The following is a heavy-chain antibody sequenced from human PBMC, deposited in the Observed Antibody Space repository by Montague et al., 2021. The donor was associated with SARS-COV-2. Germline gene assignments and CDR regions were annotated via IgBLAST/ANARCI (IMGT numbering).Heavy chain of an antibody. CDR3: ARIQAELWPNDYYYGMDV. CDR2: IDWDDDK. V-gene: IGHV2-70*01. D-gene: IGHD5-18*01. CDR1: GFSLSTSEMC. J-gene: IGHJ6*02. Sequence: PALVKPTQTLTLTCTFSGFSLSTSEMCVSWIRQPPGKALEWLALIDWDDDKYYSTSLKTRHTISKDTSKNQVVLTMTNMDPVETATYYCARIQAELWPNDYYYGMDVWGHGTTVTVSS.